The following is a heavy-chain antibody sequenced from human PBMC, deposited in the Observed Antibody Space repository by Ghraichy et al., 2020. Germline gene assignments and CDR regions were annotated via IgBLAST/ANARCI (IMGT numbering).Heavy chain of an antibody. CDR3: AKDQGYCSGGSCYYFDY. V-gene: IGHV3-23*01. CDR1: GFTFSSYA. J-gene: IGHJ4*02. D-gene: IGHD2-15*01. Sequence: GGSLRLSCAASGFTFSSYAMSWVRQAPGKGLEWVSAISGSGGSTYYADSVKGRFTISRDNSKNTLYLQMNSLRAEDTAVYYCAKDQGYCSGGSCYYFDYWGQGTLVTVSS. CDR2: ISGSGGST.